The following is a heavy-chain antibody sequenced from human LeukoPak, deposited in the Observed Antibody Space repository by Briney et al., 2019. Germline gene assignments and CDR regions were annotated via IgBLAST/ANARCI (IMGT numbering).Heavy chain of an antibody. CDR2: ISRNGVAT. CDR3: AKGEWEPSFYYFDY. D-gene: IGHD1-26*01. V-gene: IGHV3-43*01. CDR1: GLSIGDYT. J-gene: IGHJ4*02. Sequence: GGSLRLSCEASGLSIGDYTMHWVRQVPGKGLEWVSLISRNGVATKYADSVRGGFIVSRDNSKNSLYLQMNSLRAEDPAVYYCAKGEWEPSFYYFDYWGQGTLVTVSS.